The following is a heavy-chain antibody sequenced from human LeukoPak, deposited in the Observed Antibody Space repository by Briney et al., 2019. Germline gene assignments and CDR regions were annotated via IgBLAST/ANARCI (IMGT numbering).Heavy chain of an antibody. CDR3: ARGYLIGVAGTGWFDP. V-gene: IGHV4-59*01. CDR2: IYYSGST. J-gene: IGHJ5*02. D-gene: IGHD6-19*01. CDR1: GGSISSYY. Sequence: SQTLSLTCAVSGGSISSYYWSWIRQPPGKGLEWIGYIYYSGSTNYNPALTCRVTISVDTSKNRFYLTLSSVTAADRAVYYCARGYLIGVAGTGWFDPWGQGALVAVCS.